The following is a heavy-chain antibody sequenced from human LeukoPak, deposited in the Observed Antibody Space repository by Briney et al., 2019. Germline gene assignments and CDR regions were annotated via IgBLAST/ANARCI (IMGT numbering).Heavy chain of an antibody. CDR1: GGSISSYY. J-gene: IGHJ3*02. CDR3: ARMIWSGYYLMTYAFDI. D-gene: IGHD3-3*01. CDR2: IYYSGST. V-gene: IGHV4-59*01. Sequence: SETLSLTCTVSGGSISSYYWSWIRQPPGKGLEWIGYIYYSGSTNYNPSLKSRVTISVDTSKNQFSLKLSSVTAADTAVYYCARMIWSGYYLMTYAFDIWGQGTMVTVSS.